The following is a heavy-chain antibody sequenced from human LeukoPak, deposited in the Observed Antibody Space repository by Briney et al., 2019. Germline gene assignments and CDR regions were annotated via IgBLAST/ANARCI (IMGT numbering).Heavy chain of an antibody. V-gene: IGHV1-8*01. CDR1: GYTFTSYD. D-gene: IGHD4-17*01. CDR2: MNPNSGNT. CDR3: ARGRRGTTVTTFRLGQVFDY. Sequence: ASVKVSCEASGYTFTSYDINWVRQATGQGLEWMGWMNPNSGNTGYAQKFQGRATMTRNTSISTAYMELSSLRSEDTAVYYCARGRRGTTVTTFRLGQVFDYWGQGTLVTVPS. J-gene: IGHJ4*02.